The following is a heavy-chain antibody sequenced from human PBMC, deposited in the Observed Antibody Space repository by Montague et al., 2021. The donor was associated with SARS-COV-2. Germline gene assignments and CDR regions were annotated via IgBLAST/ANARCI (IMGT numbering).Heavy chain of an antibody. CDR2: VFYTGLN. V-gene: IGHV4-59*01. CDR3: ARGLGANLDY. Sequence: SETLSLTCTVSRGFINNYYWNWIRQSPDKGLEWIGFVFYTGLNKYNPSLGSRVTISLDTSGNQFSLRLTSVTAADTAVYFCARGLGANLDYWGQGILVTV. CDR1: RGFINNYY. D-gene: IGHD1-26*01. J-gene: IGHJ4*02.